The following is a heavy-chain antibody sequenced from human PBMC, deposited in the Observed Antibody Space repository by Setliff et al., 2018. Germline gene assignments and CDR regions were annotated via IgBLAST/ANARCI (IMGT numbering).Heavy chain of an antibody. CDR2: IYHDGNS. CDR1: GVSINSLTW. CDR3: ARDYPTGPRYWYFDL. V-gene: IGHV4-4*02. D-gene: IGHD1-1*01. J-gene: IGHJ2*01. Sequence: SETLSLTCAVSGVSINSLTWWSWVRQTPGKGFEWIGEIYHDGNSNFAPSVHYSPSLKSRAIMSIDKSKNQFSLKLSSVTAADTAVYYCARDYPTGPRYWYFDLWGRGTLVTVSS.